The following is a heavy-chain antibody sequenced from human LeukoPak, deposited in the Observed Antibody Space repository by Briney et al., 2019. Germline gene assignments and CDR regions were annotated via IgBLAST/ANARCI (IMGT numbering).Heavy chain of an antibody. CDR2: IYSGGST. J-gene: IGHJ3*02. CDR3: ARGGSYLSAFDI. CDR1: GFTVSRNY. D-gene: IGHD1-26*01. Sequence: GGSLRLSCAASGFTVSRNYMSWVRQAPGKGLEWVSIIYSGGSTFYADSVKGRFTISRDNSKNTLYLQMNSLRAEDTAVYYCARGGSYLSAFDIWGQGTMVTVSS. V-gene: IGHV3-53*01.